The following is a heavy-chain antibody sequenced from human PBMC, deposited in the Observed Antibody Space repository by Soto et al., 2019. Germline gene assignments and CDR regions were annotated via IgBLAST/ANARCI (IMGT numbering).Heavy chain of an antibody. CDR2: IYPGDSDT. CDR3: ARPLDCSGGSCYWYHGMDV. Sequence: PGESLKISCKGSGYSLTSYWIGWVRQMPGKGLEWMGIIYPGDSDTRYSPSFQGQVTISADKSISTAYLQWSSLKASDTAMYYCARPLDCSGGSCYWYHGMDVWGQGTTVTVSS. V-gene: IGHV5-51*01. J-gene: IGHJ6*02. CDR1: GYSLTSYW. D-gene: IGHD2-15*01.